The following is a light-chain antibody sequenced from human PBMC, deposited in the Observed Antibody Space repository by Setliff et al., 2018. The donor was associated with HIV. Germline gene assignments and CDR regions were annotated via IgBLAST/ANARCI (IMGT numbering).Light chain of an antibody. J-gene: IGLJ2*01. V-gene: IGLV2-14*03. Sequence: LTQPASVSGSPGQSITISCTGTSSDIGSYNYVSWYQQHAGKAPKLMIFDVTNRPSGVSNRFSGSKSGNTASLTISGLQAEDEADYYCSSYTTSRTLVFGGGTKVTV. CDR1: SSDIGSYNY. CDR2: DVT. CDR3: SSYTTSRTLV.